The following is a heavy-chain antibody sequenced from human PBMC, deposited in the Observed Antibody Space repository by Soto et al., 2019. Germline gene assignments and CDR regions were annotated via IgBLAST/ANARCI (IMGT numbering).Heavy chain of an antibody. J-gene: IGHJ4*02. Sequence: SETLSLTCAVSGGSISGSYYYWAWLRQSPGKGPEWIGRVFYTGFTSYNPSLESRVSVSVDTSKSQFPLKLSAVTAADTAVYYCATSQKGYNWNYFDHWGQGALVTVSS. V-gene: IGHV4-39*01. CDR2: VFYTGFT. CDR1: GGSISGSYYY. D-gene: IGHD1-20*01. CDR3: ATSQKGYNWNYFDH.